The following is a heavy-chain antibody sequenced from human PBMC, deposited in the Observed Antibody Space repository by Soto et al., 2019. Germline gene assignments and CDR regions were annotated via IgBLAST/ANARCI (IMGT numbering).Heavy chain of an antibody. J-gene: IGHJ5*02. CDR2: INHSGST. D-gene: IGHD2-15*01. Sequence: QVQLQQWGAGLLKPSETLSLTCAVYGGSFSGYYWSWIRQPPGKGLEWIGEINHSGSTNYNPSLKSRVPISVDESKHQFSLKLSSVTAADTAVYYCARAPGGDWSGGSCYRWFDPWGQGTLVTVSS. CDR3: ARAPGGDWSGGSCYRWFDP. V-gene: IGHV4-34*01. CDR1: GGSFSGYY.